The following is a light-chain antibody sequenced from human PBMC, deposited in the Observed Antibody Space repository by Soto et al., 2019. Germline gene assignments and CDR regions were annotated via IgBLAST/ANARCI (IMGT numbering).Light chain of an antibody. J-gene: IGKJ1*01. Sequence: EIVLTQSPGTLSLSPGERATLSCRTSQSVTSRFFAWYQQKPGQAPRLLIYGVSTRATGIPARFSGSGSGTEFTLIISSLQSEDSAVYYCQQYNSWLWTFGQGTKVDIK. CDR1: QSVTSRF. CDR2: GVS. CDR3: QQYNSWLWT. V-gene: IGKV3-15*01.